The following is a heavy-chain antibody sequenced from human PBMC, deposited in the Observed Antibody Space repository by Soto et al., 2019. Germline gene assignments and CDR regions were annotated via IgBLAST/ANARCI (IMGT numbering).Heavy chain of an antibody. D-gene: IGHD3-22*01. V-gene: IGHV1-18*01. CDR2: ISAYNGNT. J-gene: IGHJ5*02. Sequence: ASVKVSCKASGYTFTSYGISWVRQAPGQGLEWMGWISAYNGNTNYAQKLQGRVTMTTDTSTSTAYMELRSLRSDDTAVYYCARVPDRSGYYAFDPWGQGTLVTVSS. CDR3: ARVPDRSGYYAFDP. CDR1: GYTFTSYG.